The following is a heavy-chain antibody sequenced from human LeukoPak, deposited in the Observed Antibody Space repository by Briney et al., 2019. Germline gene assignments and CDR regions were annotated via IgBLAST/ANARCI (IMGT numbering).Heavy chain of an antibody. Sequence: SVKVSCKASGGTFSSYAISWVRQAPGQGLEWMGGIIPIFGTANYAQKFQGRVSITRDMSTSTIYMELSSLRSDDTAVYYCARSVTIFGVATLGYWGQGTPVTVSS. CDR1: GGTFSSYA. CDR2: IIPIFGTA. CDR3: ARSVTIFGVATLGY. D-gene: IGHD3-3*01. J-gene: IGHJ4*02. V-gene: IGHV1-69*05.